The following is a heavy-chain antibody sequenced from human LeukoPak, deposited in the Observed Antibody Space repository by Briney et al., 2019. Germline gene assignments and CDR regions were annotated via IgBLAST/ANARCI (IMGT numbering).Heavy chain of an antibody. Sequence: GGSLRLSCTASGFTFGDYAMSWFRQAPGKGLEWVSYISGRSNVIYYAESVKGRFTISRDNARNSLYLQMSSLRGEDTAFYYCARGRAGVIDFDVWGQGTMVTV. V-gene: IGHV3-48*01. D-gene: IGHD2-21*01. CDR3: ARGRAGVIDFDV. CDR1: GFTFGDYA. CDR2: ISGRSNVI. J-gene: IGHJ3*01.